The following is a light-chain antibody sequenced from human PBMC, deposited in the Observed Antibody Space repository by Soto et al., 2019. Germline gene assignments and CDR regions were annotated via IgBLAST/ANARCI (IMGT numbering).Light chain of an antibody. CDR2: EVS. CDR1: SSDVGGYNY. CDR3: SSYAGSDNWGV. J-gene: IGLJ1*01. Sequence: QSVLTQPPSASGSPGQSVTISCTGTSSDVGGYNYVSWYQQHPGKVPKLIIYEVSKRPSGVPDRFSGSKSGNTASLTVSGLQAEDEADYYCSSYAGSDNWGVFGTGTKLTVL. V-gene: IGLV2-8*01.